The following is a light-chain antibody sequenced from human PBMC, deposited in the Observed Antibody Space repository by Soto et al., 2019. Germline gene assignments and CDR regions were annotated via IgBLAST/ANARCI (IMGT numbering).Light chain of an antibody. V-gene: IGKV1-5*03. Sequence: DIQMTQSPSTLSASIGDRVTVTCRASQSISSWLAWYQQKPGKAPKLLIYKASTLESGVPSRFSGSGSGTEFTLTISSLQPDYSATYFCQQYHYSSPTFGQGTKLEIK. CDR2: KAS. CDR3: QQYHYSSPT. CDR1: QSISSW. J-gene: IGKJ2*01.